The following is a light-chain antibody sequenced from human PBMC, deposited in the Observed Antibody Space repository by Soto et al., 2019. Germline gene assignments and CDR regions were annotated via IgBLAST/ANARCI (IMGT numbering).Light chain of an antibody. CDR3: QSYDSSLSGYVV. CDR1: SSNIGAGYD. J-gene: IGLJ2*01. V-gene: IGLV1-40*01. Sequence: QSVLTHPPSVSGAPGQRVTISCTGSSSNIGAGYDVHWYQQLPGTAPKLLSYGNSNRPSGVPDRFSGSKSGTSASLAITGLQAEDEADYYCQSYDSSLSGYVVFGGGTKLTVL. CDR2: GNS.